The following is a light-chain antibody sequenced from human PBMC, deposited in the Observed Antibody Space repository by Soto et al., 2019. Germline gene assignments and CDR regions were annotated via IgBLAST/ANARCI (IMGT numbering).Light chain of an antibody. Sequence: SALTQPASVSGSPGQSITISCTGTSSDVGAYNYVSWYQQHPGKAPKLMIFEVDNRPSGISNRFSGSKSGNTASLTISGLQAEDEADYYCSSYTITRGVFGGGTKLTVL. CDR1: SSDVGAYNY. J-gene: IGLJ3*02. CDR2: EVD. V-gene: IGLV2-14*01. CDR3: SSYTITRGV.